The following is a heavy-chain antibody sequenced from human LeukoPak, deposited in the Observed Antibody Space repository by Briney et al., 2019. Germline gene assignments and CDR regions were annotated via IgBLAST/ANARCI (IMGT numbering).Heavy chain of an antibody. D-gene: IGHD6-19*01. V-gene: IGHV4-59*01. CDR1: GGSISSYY. CDR3: ARVRDSSGWYYFDY. J-gene: IGHJ4*02. Sequence: PSETLSLTCTVSGGSISSYYWSWLRQPPGKGLEWIGYIYYSGSTNYNPSLKSRVTISVDTSKNQFSLKLSSVTAADTAVYYCARVRDSSGWYYFDYWGQGTLVTVSS. CDR2: IYYSGST.